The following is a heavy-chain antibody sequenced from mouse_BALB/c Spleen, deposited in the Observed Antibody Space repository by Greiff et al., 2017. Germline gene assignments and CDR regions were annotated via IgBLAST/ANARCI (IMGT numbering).Heavy chain of an antibody. CDR2: ISYSGST. CDR1: GDSITSGY. V-gene: IGHV3-8*02. Sequence: VQLQQSGPSLVKPSQTLSLTCSVTGDSITSGYWNWIRKFPGNKLEYMGYISYSGSTYYNPSLKSRISITRDTSKNQYYLQLNSVTTEDTATYYCARSPLYDYGYAMDYWGQGTSVTVSS. J-gene: IGHJ4*01. CDR3: ARSPLYDYGYAMDY. D-gene: IGHD2-4*01.